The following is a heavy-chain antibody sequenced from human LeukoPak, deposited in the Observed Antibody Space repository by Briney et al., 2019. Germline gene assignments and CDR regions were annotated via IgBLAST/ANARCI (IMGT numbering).Heavy chain of an antibody. J-gene: IGHJ4*02. Sequence: GSLRLSCAASGFSFGTYGMSWIRQPPGKGLEWIGSVDYSGGTYYNPSLKGRVTIAVDTSQKQVSLKVDSVTAADTAVYYCARRSNKGPYSYITNDYWGQGTLVTVSS. CDR3: ARRSNKGPYSYITNDY. CDR2: VDYSGGT. CDR1: GFSFGTYG. V-gene: IGHV4-39*01. D-gene: IGHD5-18*01.